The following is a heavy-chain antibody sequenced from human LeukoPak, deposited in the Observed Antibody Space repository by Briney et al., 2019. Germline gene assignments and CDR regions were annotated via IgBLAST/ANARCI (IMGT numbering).Heavy chain of an antibody. V-gene: IGHV4-59*01. J-gene: IGHJ4*02. CDR1: GGSISSYY. Sequence: SETLSRTCTVSGGSISSYYWSWIRQPPGKGLEWIGYIYYSGSTNYNPSLKSRVTISVDTSKNQFSLKLSSVTAADTAAYYCARSIAVAGIDYWGQGTLVTVSS. D-gene: IGHD6-19*01. CDR3: ARSIAVAGIDY. CDR2: IYYSGST.